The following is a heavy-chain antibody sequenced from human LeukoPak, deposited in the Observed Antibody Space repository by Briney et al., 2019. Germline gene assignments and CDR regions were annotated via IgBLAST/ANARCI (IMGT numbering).Heavy chain of an antibody. J-gene: IGHJ6*03. CDR1: GASISNSAYY. D-gene: IGHD6-6*01. Sequence: PSETLSLTCTVSGASISNSAYYWLWLRQPPGEGLECIGTVHYSGSTFYNPSLKSRVNISVDTSKNQFSPKLSSVTAADTAVYYCARGYSSSYYYYYYYMDVWGKGTTVTVSS. V-gene: IGHV4-39*01. CDR3: ARGYSSSYYYYYYYMDV. CDR2: VHYSGST.